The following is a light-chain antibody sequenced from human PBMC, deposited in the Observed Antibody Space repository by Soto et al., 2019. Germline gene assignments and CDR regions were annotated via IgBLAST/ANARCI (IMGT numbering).Light chain of an antibody. J-gene: IGLJ2*01. CDR3: PLKV. V-gene: IGLV2-11*01. Sequence: QSALIQPPSVSGSPGQSVTISCTGTSSDVGNYDYVSWYQQHPRSVPKPMIYNVNSRPSGVPGRFSGSKSGNSASMTISGLQADAAHLQAVPLKVFGGRTQLTVL. CDR1: SSDVGNYDY. CDR2: NVN.